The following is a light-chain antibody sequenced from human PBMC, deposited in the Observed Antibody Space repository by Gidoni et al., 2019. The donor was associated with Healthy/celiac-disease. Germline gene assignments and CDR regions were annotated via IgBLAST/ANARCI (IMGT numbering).Light chain of an antibody. CDR1: QSVSNS. CDR3: QQRGYWPLT. J-gene: IGKJ4*01. CDR2: DAS. Sequence: EIVLTQSPATLSLSPGERATLSCRASQSVSNSLAWYQQKPGQAPRLLIFDASNRATGIPARFSGSGSGTDFTLTIGSLEPEDFAVYYCQQRGYWPLTFGGXTKVEIK. V-gene: IGKV3-11*01.